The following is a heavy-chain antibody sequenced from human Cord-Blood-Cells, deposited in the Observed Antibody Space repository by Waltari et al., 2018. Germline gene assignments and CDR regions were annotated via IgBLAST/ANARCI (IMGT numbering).Heavy chain of an antibody. J-gene: IGHJ4*02. CDR1: GFTFRSYW. CDR2: IKQDGSEK. V-gene: IGHV3-7*01. CDR3: ARGATIPLYFDY. Sequence: EVQLVESGGGLVQPGGSLRLSCAASGFTFRSYWMSWVRQAPGKGLEWVANIKQDGSEKYYVDSVKGRFTISRDNAKNSLYLQMNSLRAEDTAVYYCARGATIPLYFDYWGQGTLVTVSS. D-gene: IGHD5-12*01.